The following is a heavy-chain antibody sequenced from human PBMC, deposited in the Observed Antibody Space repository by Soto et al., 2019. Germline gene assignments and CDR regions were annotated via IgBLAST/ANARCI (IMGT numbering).Heavy chain of an antibody. D-gene: IGHD2-2*01. Sequence: QVQLVQSGAEVKKPGASVMVSCKASGYTFTSYAMHWVRQAPGQRLEWMGWINAGNGNTKYSQKFHGRVAITRDTSANTAYMDQSSLRYDDTDVYYCARYYIVVVPAASETINYYYYYMDVWGKGPTVTVSS. V-gene: IGHV1-3*01. CDR3: ARYYIVVVPAASETINYYYYYMDV. CDR1: GYTFTSYA. CDR2: INAGNGNT. J-gene: IGHJ6*03.